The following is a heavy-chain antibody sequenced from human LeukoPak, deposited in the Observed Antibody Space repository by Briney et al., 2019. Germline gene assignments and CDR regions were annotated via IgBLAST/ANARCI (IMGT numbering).Heavy chain of an antibody. J-gene: IGHJ4*02. Sequence: SVKVSCKASGGTFSSYTISWVRQAPGQGLEWMGRIIPILGIANYAQKFQGRVTITADKSTSTAYMELSSLRSEDTAVYYCSRAGVASSSRVYYFDYWGQGTLVTVSS. CDR2: IIPILGIA. CDR3: SRAGVASSSRVYYFDY. CDR1: GGTFSSYT. D-gene: IGHD3-3*01. V-gene: IGHV1-69*02.